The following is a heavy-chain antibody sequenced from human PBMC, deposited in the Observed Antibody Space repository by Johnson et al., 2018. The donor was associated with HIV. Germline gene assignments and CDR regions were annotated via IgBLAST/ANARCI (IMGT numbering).Heavy chain of an antibody. Sequence: QVQLVESGGGVVQPGGSLRLSCAASGFTFSSYGMHWVRQAPGKGLEWVAFIRYDGSNKYYADSVKGRFTISRDNSKNTLYLQMNSLRAEDTAVYYCVRDRSTYSGSYYGWDAFALWGQGTMVTVSS. CDR1: GFTFSSYG. V-gene: IGHV3-30*02. D-gene: IGHD1-26*01. J-gene: IGHJ3*01. CDR3: VRDRSTYSGSYYGWDAFAL. CDR2: IRYDGSNK.